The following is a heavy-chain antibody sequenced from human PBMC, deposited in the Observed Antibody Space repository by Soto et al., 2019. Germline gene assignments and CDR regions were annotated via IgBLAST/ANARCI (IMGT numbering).Heavy chain of an antibody. CDR1: GLTFSSYG. Sequence: QVQLVESGGGVVQPGRSLRLSCAASGLTFSSYGMHWVRQAPGKGLEWVAVIWHDGSNKYYTDSVRGRFTISRDNSKNTLYLQRNRLRAEDTAGYYCARDVGYGYLGLDVWGQGTTVTVSS. V-gene: IGHV3-33*01. D-gene: IGHD5-18*01. CDR3: ARDVGYGYLGLDV. CDR2: IWHDGSNK. J-gene: IGHJ6*02.